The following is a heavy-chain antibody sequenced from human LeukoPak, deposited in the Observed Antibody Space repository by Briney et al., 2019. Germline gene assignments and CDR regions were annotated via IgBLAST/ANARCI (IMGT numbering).Heavy chain of an antibody. CDR3: ARDVSYCGGNCNSPFDS. CDR2: ISHSGST. V-gene: IGHV4-38-2*02. CDR1: GYSINSGYY. Sequence: SSETLSLTCTVSGYSINSGYYWGWIRQPPGKGLEWIGSISHSGSTYYNPSLKSRVTISLDTSKNQFSLKLSSVTAADTAVYYCARDVSYCGGNCNSPFDSWGQGTLVTVSS. D-gene: IGHD2-21*02. J-gene: IGHJ4*02.